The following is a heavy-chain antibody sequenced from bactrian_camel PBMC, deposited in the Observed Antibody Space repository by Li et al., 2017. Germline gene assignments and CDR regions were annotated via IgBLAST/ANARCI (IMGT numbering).Heavy chain of an antibody. D-gene: IGHD3*01. Sequence: VQLVESGGGSVQAGGSLRLSYAASGFTADDYGMSWVRQVSGKGFEWVSFIESDGGTTYYADSVKGRFTISRDNAKNTLYLQLNSLRTEDTATYYCTNSLLDWGQGTQVTVS. CDR3: TNSLLD. V-gene: IGHV3S40*01. J-gene: IGHJ4*01. CDR2: IESDGGTT. CDR1: GFTADDYG.